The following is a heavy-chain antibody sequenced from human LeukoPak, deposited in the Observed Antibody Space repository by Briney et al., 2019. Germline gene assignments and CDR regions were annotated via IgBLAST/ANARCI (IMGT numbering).Heavy chain of an antibody. D-gene: IGHD2-2*01. Sequence: XXXNFSGTNYAHNFQGRVTLTTHTSISTPYLELSRLRSDDTAVYYCARGKGYCSSTSCNANFDYWGQGTLVTVSS. CDR2: XXXNFSGT. V-gene: IGHV1-2*07. CDR3: ARGKGYCSSTSCNANFDY. J-gene: IGHJ4*02.